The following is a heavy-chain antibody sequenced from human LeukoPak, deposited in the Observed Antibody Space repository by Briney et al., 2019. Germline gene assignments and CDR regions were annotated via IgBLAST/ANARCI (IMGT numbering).Heavy chain of an antibody. V-gene: IGHV3-21*01. Sequence: GGSLRLSCAASGFTFSTYSLNWVRQAPGKGLEWVSSISSSGSYIYYADSLKGRFTISRDNAKNSLYLQMNSLRAEDTAVYYCARGDNWNFAYLDYWGQGTLITVSS. CDR1: GFTFSTYS. J-gene: IGHJ4*02. D-gene: IGHD1-1*01. CDR3: ARGDNWNFAYLDY. CDR2: ISSSGSYI.